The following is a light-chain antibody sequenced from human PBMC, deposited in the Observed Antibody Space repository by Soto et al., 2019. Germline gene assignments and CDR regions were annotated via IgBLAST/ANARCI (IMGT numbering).Light chain of an antibody. CDR2: DAS. V-gene: IGKV1-5*01. Sequence: DIQMTQSPSTLSASVGDRVTITCRASQSISSWLAWYQQKPWKAPKLLIYDASSLESGVPSRFSGSGSGTEFTLTISSLQPDDFATYYCQQYNSYPTFGGGTKVEIK. J-gene: IGKJ4*01. CDR3: QQYNSYPT. CDR1: QSISSW.